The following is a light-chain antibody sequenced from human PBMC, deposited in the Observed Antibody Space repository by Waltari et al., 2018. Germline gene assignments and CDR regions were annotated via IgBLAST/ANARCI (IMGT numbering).Light chain of an antibody. Sequence: EIVLTQSPATLSLFAGERATLSCRASESVSRYLGWYQQKPGQAPRLLIYDTSIRATGVPARIIGSGYVTDFTLTISSLEPEDFALYFCQQRSLWPLTFGGGTKVEI. V-gene: IGKV3-11*01. CDR2: DTS. CDR3: QQRSLWPLT. CDR1: ESVSRY. J-gene: IGKJ4*01.